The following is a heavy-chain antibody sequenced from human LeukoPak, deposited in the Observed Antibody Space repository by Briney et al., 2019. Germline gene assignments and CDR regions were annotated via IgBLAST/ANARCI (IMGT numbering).Heavy chain of an antibody. Sequence: ASVKVSCKASGYTFTGYCMHWVRQAPGQGLEWMGRINPNSGGTNYAQKFQGRVTMTRDTSISTAYMELSRLRSDDTAVYYCARWGRMVVTSSYYYMDVWGKGTTVTVSS. J-gene: IGHJ6*03. CDR3: ARWGRMVVTSSYYYMDV. CDR2: INPNSGGT. V-gene: IGHV1-2*06. CDR1: GYTFTGYC. D-gene: IGHD4/OR15-4a*01.